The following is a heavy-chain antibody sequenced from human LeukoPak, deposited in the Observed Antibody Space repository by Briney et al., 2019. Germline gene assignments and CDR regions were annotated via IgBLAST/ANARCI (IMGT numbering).Heavy chain of an antibody. D-gene: IGHD3-3*01. V-gene: IGHV1-2*06. CDR3: AMLYYDFWSGSEY. CDR2: INPNSGGT. J-gene: IGHJ4*02. CDR1: GYTFTGYY. Sequence: ASVNVSCKASGYTFTGYYMHWVRQAPGQGLEWMGRINPNSGGTNYAQKFQGRVTMTRDTSISTAYMELSRLRSDDTAVYYCAMLYYDFWSGSEYWGQGTLVTVSS.